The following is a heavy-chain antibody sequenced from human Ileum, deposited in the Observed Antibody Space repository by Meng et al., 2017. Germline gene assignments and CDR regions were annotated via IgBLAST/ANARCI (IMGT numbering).Heavy chain of an antibody. CDR2: INTDGSTT. J-gene: IGHJ4*02. CDR1: GLTFSSHW. V-gene: IGHV3-74*03. D-gene: IGHD3-22*01. CDR3: VGMTVG. Sequence: EVELVGSGGGLVGPGGSLRLSCAASGLTFSSHWMDWVRQAPGKGLVWVSRINTDGSTTTYADSVKGRFTISRDNAKNTVFLQMNSLRAEDTAVYYCVGMTVGWGQGTLVTVSS.